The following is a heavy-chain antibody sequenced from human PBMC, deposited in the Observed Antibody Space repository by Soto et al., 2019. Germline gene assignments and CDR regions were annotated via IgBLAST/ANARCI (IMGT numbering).Heavy chain of an antibody. J-gene: IGHJ4*02. CDR3: ARAWVTSVLYYFDY. D-gene: IGHD2-21*02. CDR2: IYYSGST. CDR1: GGSISSGDYY. V-gene: IGHV4-30-4*01. Sequence: SETLSLTCTVSGGSISSGDYYWSWIRQPPGKGLEWIGYIYYSGSTYYNPSLKSRVTISVDTSKNQFSLKLSSVTAADTVLYYCARAWVTSVLYYFDYWGQGTLVTVSS.